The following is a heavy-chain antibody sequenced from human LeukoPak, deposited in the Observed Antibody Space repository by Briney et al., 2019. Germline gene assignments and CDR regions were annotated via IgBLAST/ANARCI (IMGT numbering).Heavy chain of an antibody. CDR1: GYTFTAYD. Sequence: ASVKVSCKASGYTFTAYDIHWVRQAPGQGLEWTGWINPNSGGTNYAQKFQGRVTMTRDTSISTAYMELSRLRSDDTAVYYCTRDVGSRYGHDCWGQGTLVTVSS. CDR2: INPNSGGT. J-gene: IGHJ4*02. V-gene: IGHV1-2*02. CDR3: TRDVGSRYGHDC. D-gene: IGHD5-18*01.